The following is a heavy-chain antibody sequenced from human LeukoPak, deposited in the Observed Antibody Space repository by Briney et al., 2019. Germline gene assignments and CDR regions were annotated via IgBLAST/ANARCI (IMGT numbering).Heavy chain of an antibody. Sequence: PGGSLRLSCVASVLNFGESAMHWVRQAPGKGLEWVSLISADGGSAFSADSVKGRFSISRDNSKKSLYLQMDGLRSEDTAMYYCAKESGKFDYWGQGTLVVVSS. CDR1: VLNFGESA. V-gene: IGHV3-43*02. J-gene: IGHJ4*02. CDR2: ISADGGSA. CDR3: AKESGKFDY.